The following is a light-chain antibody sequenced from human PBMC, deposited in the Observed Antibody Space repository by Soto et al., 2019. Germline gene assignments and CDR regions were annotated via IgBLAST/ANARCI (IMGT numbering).Light chain of an antibody. CDR1: SSNIGSNY. V-gene: IGLV1-47*01. CDR3: GAWGDSLSVVV. Sequence: QSVLTQPPSASGTPGQRVTISRSGSSSNIGSNYVYWYQQLPGTAPKLLIYRNNQRPSGVPDRFSGSKSGTSASLAISGLRTEDEADYYCGAWGDSLSVVVFGGGTKLTVL. CDR2: RNN. J-gene: IGLJ2*01.